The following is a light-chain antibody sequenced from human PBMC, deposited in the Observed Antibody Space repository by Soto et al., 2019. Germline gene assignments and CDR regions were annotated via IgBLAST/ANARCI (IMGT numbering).Light chain of an antibody. V-gene: IGKV3D-20*02. J-gene: IGKJ1*01. CDR1: QSVSSSY. CDR2: GAS. Sequence: EIGLPQSPRPLSLSPGERAPLSCSASQSVSSSYLAWYQQKPGQAPRLLIYGASSRATGIPDRFSGSGSGTDFTLTISRLEPEDFAVYYCQQRSNSQRTFGQGTKVDI. CDR3: QQRSNSQRT.